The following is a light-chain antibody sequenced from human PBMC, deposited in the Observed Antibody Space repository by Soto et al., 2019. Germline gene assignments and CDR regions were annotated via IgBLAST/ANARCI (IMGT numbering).Light chain of an antibody. Sequence: PGQSITISCTGTSSDVGGYNYVSWYQHHPGKSTKLMIYDVSNRPSGVSYRFSGSKSGNTASLTISGLQPEDEADYYCSSYTTSNTRQIVFGTGTKVTVL. CDR3: SSYTTSNTRQIV. V-gene: IGLV2-14*03. J-gene: IGLJ1*01. CDR2: DVS. CDR1: SSDVGGYNY.